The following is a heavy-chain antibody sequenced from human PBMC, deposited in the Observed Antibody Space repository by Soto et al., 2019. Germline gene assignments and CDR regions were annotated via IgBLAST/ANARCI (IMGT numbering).Heavy chain of an antibody. Sequence: EVQLLESGGGLVQPGGSLRLSCAASGFTFSSYAMSWVRQAPGKGLEWVSAISGRGGSTYYADSVKGRFTISRDNSKNTLYLQMNSLRAEDTAVYYCARTKNMGATRRGGGAFDIWGQGTMVTVSS. CDR1: GFTFSSYA. CDR3: ARTKNMGATRRGGGAFDI. V-gene: IGHV3-23*01. J-gene: IGHJ3*02. CDR2: ISGRGGST. D-gene: IGHD1-26*01.